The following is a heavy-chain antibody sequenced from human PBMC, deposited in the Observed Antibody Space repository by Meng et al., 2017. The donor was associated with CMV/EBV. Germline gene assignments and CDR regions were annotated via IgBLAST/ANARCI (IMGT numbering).Heavy chain of an antibody. CDR1: GFTFSSYS. CDR2: ISSSSSYI. D-gene: IGHD3-3*01. V-gene: IGHV3-21*01. CDR3: ARDDLGDYDFWSGYYGVRFDY. J-gene: IGHJ4*02. Sequence: GESLKISCAASGFTFSSYSMNWVRQAPGKALEWVSSISSSSSYIYYAYSVKGRFTISRDNAKNSLYLQMNSLRAEDTAVYYCARDDLGDYDFWSGYYGVRFDYWGQGTLVTVSS.